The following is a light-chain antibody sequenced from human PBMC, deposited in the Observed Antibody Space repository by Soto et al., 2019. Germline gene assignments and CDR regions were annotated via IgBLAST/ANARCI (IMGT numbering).Light chain of an antibody. CDR3: QQYNNWPPDRT. V-gene: IGKV3-15*01. J-gene: IGKJ1*01. CDR2: GAS. CDR1: QSVGSN. Sequence: EIVMTQSPATLSVSPGDRAALSCRASQSVGSNLAWYQQKPGQAPRLLIYGASNRATGIPARFSGSGSGTEVNLTISSLQSEDFAIYFCQQYNNWPPDRTFGQGTKVEIK.